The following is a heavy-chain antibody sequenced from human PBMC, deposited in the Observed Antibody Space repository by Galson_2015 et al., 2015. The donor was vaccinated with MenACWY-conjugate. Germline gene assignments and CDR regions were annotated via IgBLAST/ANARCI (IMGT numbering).Heavy chain of an antibody. CDR1: GGSVTIGDYY. Sequence: ETLSLTCTVSGGSVTIGDYYWSWLRQPPGKGLEWIGYFYNTANTNYSPSLKSRVTVSGDTSKNQFSLKLNSATAADTAVYCCARHFGGSTSGFDFWGQGILVTVSS. D-gene: IGHD2-15*01. CDR2: FYNTANT. V-gene: IGHV4-61*08. CDR3: ARHFGGSTSGFDF. J-gene: IGHJ4*02.